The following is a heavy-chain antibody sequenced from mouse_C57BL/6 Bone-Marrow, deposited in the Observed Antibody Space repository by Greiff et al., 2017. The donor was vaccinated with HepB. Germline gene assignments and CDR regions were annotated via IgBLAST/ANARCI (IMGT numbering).Heavy chain of an antibody. CDR2: INPSTCGT. V-gene: IGHV1-42*01. Sequence: EVHLVESGPELVKPGASVKISCKASGYSFTGYYMNWVKQSPEKSLEWIGEINPSTCGTTYNQKFKAKATLTVDKSSSTDYMQLKSLTSEDSAVYYCARRGNYSNYGFAYWGQGTLVTVSA. CDR1: GYSFTGYY. D-gene: IGHD2-5*01. J-gene: IGHJ3*01. CDR3: ARRGNYSNYGFAY.